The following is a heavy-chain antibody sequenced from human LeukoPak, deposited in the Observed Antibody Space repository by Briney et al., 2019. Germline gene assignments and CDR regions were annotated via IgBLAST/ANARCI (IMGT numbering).Heavy chain of an antibody. CDR3: VRDSHPGGAMGLYHNFDH. CDR2: ISYDGSNK. J-gene: IGHJ4*02. CDR1: GFTFSSYG. D-gene: IGHD3-16*01. V-gene: IGHV3-30*03. Sequence: GRSLRLSCAASGFTFSSYGMHWVRQAPGKGLEWVAVISYDGSNKYYADSVKGRFTISRDNSKNTLYLQMNSLRAEDTAVYFCVRDSHPGGAMGLYHNFDHWGLGTLVTVSS.